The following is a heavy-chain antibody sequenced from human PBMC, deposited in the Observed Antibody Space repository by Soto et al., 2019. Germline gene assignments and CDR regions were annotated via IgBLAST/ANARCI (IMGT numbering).Heavy chain of an antibody. CDR3: ARGDYYSSGDLDY. CDR2: IYYSGST. J-gene: IGHJ4*02. Sequence: QVQLQESGPGLVKPSQTLSLTCTVSGGSISSGGYYWSWIRQHPGKGLEWIGYIYYSGSTYYNPSLQSRVTVSVATSKNQFSLERGSVTAADTAVYYCARGDYYSSGDLDYWGQGTLVTVSS. CDR1: GGSISSGGYY. V-gene: IGHV4-31*03. D-gene: IGHD3-22*01.